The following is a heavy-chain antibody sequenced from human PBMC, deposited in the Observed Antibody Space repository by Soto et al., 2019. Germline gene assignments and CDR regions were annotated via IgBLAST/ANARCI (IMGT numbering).Heavy chain of an antibody. Sequence: ASVKVSCKASGYTFTSYGISWVRQAPGQGLEWMGWSSAYNGNTNYAQKLQGRVTMTTDTSTSTAYRELRSLRSDDTAVYYCARDRVVVVPAAIYYYYYGMDVWGQGTTVTVSS. J-gene: IGHJ6*02. V-gene: IGHV1-18*04. CDR2: SSAYNGNT. CDR3: ARDRVVVVPAAIYYYYYGMDV. D-gene: IGHD2-2*02. CDR1: GYTFTSYG.